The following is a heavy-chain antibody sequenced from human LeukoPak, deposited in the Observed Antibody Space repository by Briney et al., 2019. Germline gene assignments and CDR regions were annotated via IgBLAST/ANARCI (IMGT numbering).Heavy chain of an antibody. CDR2: IIPVLNIT. D-gene: IGHD5-18*01. CDR3: AKDQGLTAPPPYGLDV. J-gene: IGHJ6*02. CDR1: GGTFSRSA. Sequence: SVKVSCKASGGTFSRSAITWVRQAPGQGLEWMGRIIPVLNITTYAQKFQGRVTITADTSTSTVYMELSSLRSEETADYYCAKDQGLTAPPPYGLDVWGQGTTVIVTS. V-gene: IGHV1-69*04.